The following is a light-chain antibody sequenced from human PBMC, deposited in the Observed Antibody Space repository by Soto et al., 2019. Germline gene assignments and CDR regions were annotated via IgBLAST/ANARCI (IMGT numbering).Light chain of an antibody. CDR1: SSDVGAYNF. V-gene: IGLV2-14*03. CDR2: NVY. CDR3: SAYTVSRTYV. J-gene: IGLJ1*01. Sequence: QSVLTQPASVSWSPGQSITISCTVTSSDVGAYNFVSWHQQHPGKAPRLMIYNVYDRPSGISYRFSGSKSGNTASLTISGLQGEDEADYYCSAYTVSRTYVFGTGTKVTV.